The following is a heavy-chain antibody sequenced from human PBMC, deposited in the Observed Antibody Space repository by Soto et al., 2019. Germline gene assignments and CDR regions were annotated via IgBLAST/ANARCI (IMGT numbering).Heavy chain of an antibody. CDR1: GGTFSSYA. Sequence: SCKASGGTFSSYAMSWVRQAPGKGLEWVSAISGSGGSTYYADSVKGRFTISRDNSKNTLYLQMNSLRAEDTAVYYCAKDKCSSTSCYAQINWFDPWGQGTLVTVSS. D-gene: IGHD2-2*01. J-gene: IGHJ5*02. CDR2: ISGSGGST. V-gene: IGHV3-23*01. CDR3: AKDKCSSTSCYAQINWFDP.